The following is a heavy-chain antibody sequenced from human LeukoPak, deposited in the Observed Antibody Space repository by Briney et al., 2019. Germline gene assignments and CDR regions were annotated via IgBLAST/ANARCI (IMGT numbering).Heavy chain of an antibody. D-gene: IGHD2-15*01. CDR2: IYYSGTT. J-gene: IGHJ4*02. V-gene: IGHV4-4*02. CDR3: VRDRGYRGSGTCYIFDS. CDR1: GGSISSSNW. Sequence: SETLSLTCAVSGGSISSSNWWTWVRPPPGKGLEWIGEIYYSGTTKYNPSLKSRVTISVDKSNNQFSLKVTSVTAADTAAYYCVRDRGYRGSGTCYIFDSWGQGTLVTVSS.